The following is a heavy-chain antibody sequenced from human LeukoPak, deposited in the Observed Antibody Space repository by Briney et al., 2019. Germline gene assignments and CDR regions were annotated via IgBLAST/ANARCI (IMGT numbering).Heavy chain of an antibody. J-gene: IGHJ4*02. V-gene: IGHV3-48*01. CDR1: GFTFSSYS. D-gene: IGHD3-22*01. CDR2: ISSSSSTI. CDR3: ARDGGSYYHDSSGYYYFDY. Sequence: GGSLRLSCAASGFTFSSYSMNWVRQAPGKGLEWVSYISSSSSTIYYADSVKGRFTISRDNAKNSLYLQMNGLRAEDTAVYYCARDGGSYYHDSSGYYYFDYWGQGTLVTVSS.